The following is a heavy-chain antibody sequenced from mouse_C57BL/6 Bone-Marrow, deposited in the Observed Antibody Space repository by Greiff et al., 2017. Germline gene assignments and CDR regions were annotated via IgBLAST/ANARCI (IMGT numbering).Heavy chain of an antibody. CDR2: IYPGGGDT. CDR1: GYAFSSSW. J-gene: IGHJ4*01. CDR3: ESRLYYYAMDY. V-gene: IGHV1-82*01. Sequence: VQLQQSGPELVKPGASVKISCKASGYAFSSSWMNWVKQRPGKGLEWIGRIYPGGGDTNYNGKCKGKATLTADKSSSTAYRQLSSLTAEDSAVSCWESRLYYYAMDYWGQGTSVTVSS.